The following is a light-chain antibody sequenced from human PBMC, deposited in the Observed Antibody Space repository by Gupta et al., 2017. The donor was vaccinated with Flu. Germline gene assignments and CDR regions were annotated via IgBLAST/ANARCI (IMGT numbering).Light chain of an antibody. CDR2: WAS. CDR1: QSLLNTSKNKNY. Sequence: DIVLTQSPDSLAVSLGERATVNCKSSQSLLNTSKNKNYLAWYQQKPGQPPKLLMIWASTRQSVVPNRFSGSGSGTDFTLTISSLQAEDVAVYYCQQYYSLPPLTFGQGTRLDI. CDR3: QQYYSLPPLT. V-gene: IGKV4-1*01. J-gene: IGKJ5*01.